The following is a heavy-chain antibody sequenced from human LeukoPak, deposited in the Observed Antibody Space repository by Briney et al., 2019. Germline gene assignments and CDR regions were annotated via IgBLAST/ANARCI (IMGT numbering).Heavy chain of an antibody. CDR1: GYTFTSYY. CDR2: INPSGGST. Sequence: LWASVKVSCKASGYTFTSYYMHWVRQAPGQGLEWMGIINPSGGSTSYAQKFQGRVTMTRDTSTSTVYMELSSLRSEDTAVYYCARDHPYDSSSGDAFDVWGQGTMVTVSS. V-gene: IGHV1-46*01. CDR3: ARDHPYDSSSGDAFDV. D-gene: IGHD3-22*01. J-gene: IGHJ3*01.